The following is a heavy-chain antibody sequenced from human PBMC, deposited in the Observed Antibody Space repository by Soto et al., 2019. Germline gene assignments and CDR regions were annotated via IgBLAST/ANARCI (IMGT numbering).Heavy chain of an antibody. CDR2: ISGSGGST. Sequence: GGSLRLSCAASGFTFSSYAMSWVRQAPGKGLEWVSAISGSGGSTYYADSVKGRFTISSDNSKNTLYLQMNNLRAEDTAVYYCAKTILYDFWSGYLHYGMDVWGQGTTVTVSS. V-gene: IGHV3-23*01. D-gene: IGHD3-3*01. J-gene: IGHJ6*02. CDR1: GFTFSSYA. CDR3: AKTILYDFWSGYLHYGMDV.